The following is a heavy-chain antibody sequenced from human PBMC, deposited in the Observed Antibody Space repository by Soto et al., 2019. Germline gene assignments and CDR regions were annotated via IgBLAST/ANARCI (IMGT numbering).Heavy chain of an antibody. CDR3: AEDQLSGWNKFYLDY. J-gene: IGHJ4*02. CDR2: ISNSGATT. D-gene: IGHD6-19*01. Sequence: GGSLRLSCAASGFTFSSYAMSWVRQAPGKGPEWVSSISNSGATTYYADSVEGRFTISRDNSKNTLYLQMNSLRDEDTAVYYCAEDQLSGWNKFYLDYWGRGTLVTVSS. CDR1: GFTFSSYA. V-gene: IGHV3-23*01.